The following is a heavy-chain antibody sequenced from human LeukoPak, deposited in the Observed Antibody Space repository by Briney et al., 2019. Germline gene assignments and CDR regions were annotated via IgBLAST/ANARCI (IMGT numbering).Heavy chain of an antibody. V-gene: IGHV3-23*01. CDR2: ISGSGGST. Sequence: GGSLRLSCAASGFTFSSYGMSWVRQAPGKGLEWVSAISGSGGSTYYADSVKGRFTISRDNSKNTLYLQMNSLRAEDTAVYYCAKSYYYDSSGYYYWGQGTLVTVSS. CDR1: GFTFSSYG. D-gene: IGHD3-22*01. J-gene: IGHJ4*02. CDR3: AKSYYYDSSGYYY.